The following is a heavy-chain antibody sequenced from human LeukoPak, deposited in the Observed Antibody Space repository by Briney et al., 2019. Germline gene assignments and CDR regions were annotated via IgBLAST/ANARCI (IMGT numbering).Heavy chain of an antibody. CDR3: ARDHHDKITMVRGVTNWFDP. CDR1: GYTFTSYG. Sequence: GASVKVSCKASGYTFTSYGISWVRQAPGQGLEWMGWISDYNGNTNYAQNLQGRVTITPDTSTSTAYMELRSLRSDDTAVYYCARDHHDKITMVRGVTNWFDPWGQGTLVTVSS. V-gene: IGHV1-18*01. J-gene: IGHJ5*02. D-gene: IGHD3-10*01. CDR2: ISDYNGNT.